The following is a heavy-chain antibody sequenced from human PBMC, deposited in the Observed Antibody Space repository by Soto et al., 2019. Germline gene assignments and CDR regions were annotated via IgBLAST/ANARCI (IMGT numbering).Heavy chain of an antibody. Sequence: GAPLAISCEGSGYGFTSYWIGWVSQMQGKGLQWMGIIYPGDSDTRYSPSFKGQVTISADKSISTAYLQWSSLKASDTAMYYCARQSIVGALLYYYGMDVWGQGTTVTVSS. V-gene: IGHV5-51*01. J-gene: IGHJ6*02. CDR3: ARQSIVGALLYYYGMDV. CDR1: GYGFTSYW. CDR2: IYPGDSDT. D-gene: IGHD1-26*01.